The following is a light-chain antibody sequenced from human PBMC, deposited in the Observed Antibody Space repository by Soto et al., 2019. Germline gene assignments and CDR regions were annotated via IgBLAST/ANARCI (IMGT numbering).Light chain of an antibody. CDR2: GAS. CDR3: QQYHNSPLT. V-gene: IGKV3-20*01. Sequence: EIVLTQSLATVSLSTGERATLSCRASQSVGNHLFWYQQKPGQAPRVLIYGASSRTTGIPDRFSGSGTGTDFTLTISRLEPEDFAVYYCQQYHNSPLTFGQGTKVDIK. CDR1: QSVGNH. J-gene: IGKJ1*01.